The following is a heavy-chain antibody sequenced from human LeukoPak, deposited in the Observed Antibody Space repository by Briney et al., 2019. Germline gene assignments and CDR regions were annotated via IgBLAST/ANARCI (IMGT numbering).Heavy chain of an antibody. CDR2: IYYSGST. J-gene: IGHJ6*02. V-gene: IGHV4-59*01. CDR1: GGSISSYY. D-gene: IGHD3-10*01. Sequence: PSETLSLTCTVSGGSISSYYWSWIRQPPGKGLEWIGYIYYSGSTNYNPSLKSRVTISVDTSKNQFSLKLSSVTAADTAVYYCARDRRAYYYGSSSDYGMDVWGQGTTVTVSS. CDR3: ARDRRAYYYGSSSDYGMDV.